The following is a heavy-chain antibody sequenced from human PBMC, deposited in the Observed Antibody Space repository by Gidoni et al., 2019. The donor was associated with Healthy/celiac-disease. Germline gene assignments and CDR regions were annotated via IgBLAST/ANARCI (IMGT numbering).Heavy chain of an antibody. V-gene: IGHV3-30*18. Sequence: QVQLVASGGGVVQPGRSLRLSCAAPGFPFSSGGMHWVRQAPGKGLGRVAVRAYEGSNKDYADTVKGRFTISRDNSKNTLYLQMISLRAEDTAVYYCAKDRSDSSGYFYGMDVWGQGTTVTVSS. CDR2: RAYEGSNK. D-gene: IGHD3-22*01. CDR1: GFPFSSGG. J-gene: IGHJ6*02. CDR3: AKDRSDSSGYFYGMDV.